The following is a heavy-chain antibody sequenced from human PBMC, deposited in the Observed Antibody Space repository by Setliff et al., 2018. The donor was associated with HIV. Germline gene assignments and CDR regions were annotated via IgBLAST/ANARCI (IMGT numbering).Heavy chain of an antibody. CDR1: GFSLSTSGVG. D-gene: IGHD6-19*01. J-gene: IGHJ2*01. V-gene: IGHV2-5*02. Sequence: SGPTLVNPTQTLTLTCTFSGFSLSTSGVGVGWIRQPPGKALEWLARIDWDDDKYYSTSLKSRLTISKDASRNQVVLTMTNMDPADTATYFCARARDTSGWSTGWYFDLWGRGTLVTVSS. CDR3: ARARDTSGWSTGWYFDL. CDR2: IDWDDDK.